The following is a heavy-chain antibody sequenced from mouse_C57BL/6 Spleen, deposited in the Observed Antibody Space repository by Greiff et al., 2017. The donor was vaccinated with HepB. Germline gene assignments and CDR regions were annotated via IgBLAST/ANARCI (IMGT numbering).Heavy chain of an antibody. D-gene: IGHD3-1*01. CDR2: INYDGSST. CDR1: GFTFSDYY. Sequence: DVHLVESEGGLVQPGSSMKLSCTASGFTFSDYYMAWVRQVPEKGLEWVANINYDGSSTYYLDSLKSRFIISRDNAKNILYLQMSSLKSEDTATYYCARDRGTSWYFDVWGTGTTVTVSS. V-gene: IGHV5-16*01. CDR3: ARDRGTSWYFDV. J-gene: IGHJ1*03.